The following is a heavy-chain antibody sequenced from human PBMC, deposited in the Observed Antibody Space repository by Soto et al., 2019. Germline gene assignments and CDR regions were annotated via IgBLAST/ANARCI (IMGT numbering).Heavy chain of an antibody. V-gene: IGHV2-5*02. CDR2: IYWDADK. CDR3: ERADSCSWYVSIAFDV. D-gene: IGHD6-13*01. J-gene: IGHJ3*01. CDR1: GLSLSTGGVG. Sequence: QITLNESGPTLVKPTQTLTLTCTFSGLSLSTGGVGVGWIRQPPEKALECLALIYWDADKHYSPSLKSRLTSTKDTSKNQVVLTMGNMDPVDTATYYCERADSCSWYVSIAFDVWGQGTIVTVFS.